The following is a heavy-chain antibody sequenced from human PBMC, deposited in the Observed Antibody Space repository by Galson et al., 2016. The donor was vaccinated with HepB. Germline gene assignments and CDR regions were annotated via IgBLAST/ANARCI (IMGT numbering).Heavy chain of an antibody. V-gene: IGHV3-11*01. Sequence: SLRLSCAASGFTFSDSGFSFSDSYVTWIRQAPGKGLEWVSDISHDGDTIRYADSVKGRFIISRDNAKNSLYLQMNSLRAEDTAVYFCARKDYYYDPGMDVWGQGTTVTVSS. CDR1: GFTFSDSGFSFSDSY. CDR2: ISHDGDTI. CDR3: ARKDYYYDPGMDV. D-gene: IGHD3-22*01. J-gene: IGHJ6*02.